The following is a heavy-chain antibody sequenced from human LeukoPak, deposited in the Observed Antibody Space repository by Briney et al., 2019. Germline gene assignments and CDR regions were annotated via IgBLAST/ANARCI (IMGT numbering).Heavy chain of an antibody. CDR1: GYSISSGYY. Sequence: PSETLSLTCAVSGYSISSGYYWGWIRQPPGKGLEWIGSIYHSGSTYYNPSLKSRVTISVDTSKNQFSLKLSSVTAADTAVYYCAREQSGYSSGLRTFDYWGQGTLVTVSS. CDR2: IYHSGST. V-gene: IGHV4-38-2*02. CDR3: AREQSGYSSGLRTFDY. D-gene: IGHD6-19*01. J-gene: IGHJ4*02.